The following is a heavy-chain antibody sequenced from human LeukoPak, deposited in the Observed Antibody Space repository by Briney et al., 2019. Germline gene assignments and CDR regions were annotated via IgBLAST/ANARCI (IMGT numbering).Heavy chain of an antibody. Sequence: GGSLRLSCTTSGFTFSLYAMSWVRQAPGKGLEWVSGISAGGAITYYADSVKGRFTISGDNSKSTMYLHVSSLGAEDTAVYYCAKGLLSGYDAPLDHWGQGTLVTVSS. D-gene: IGHD5-12*01. V-gene: IGHV3-23*01. CDR1: GFTFSLYA. J-gene: IGHJ4*02. CDR2: ISAGGAIT. CDR3: AKGLLSGYDAPLDH.